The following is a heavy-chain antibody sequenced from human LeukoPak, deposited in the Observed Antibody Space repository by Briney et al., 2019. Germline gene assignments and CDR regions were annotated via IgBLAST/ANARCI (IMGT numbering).Heavy chain of an antibody. CDR1: GYTFTTYW. V-gene: IGHV5-51*01. Sequence: GESLPISCQGSGYTFTTYWIGWVRQMPGRGLEWMGIIYPGDSDTRYSPSFQGQVTISADKSINTAYLRCSSLKASDTAMYYCARSPCGGDCYSGHFQHWGQGTLVTVSS. CDR3: ARSPCGGDCYSGHFQH. CDR2: IYPGDSDT. J-gene: IGHJ1*01. D-gene: IGHD2-21*02.